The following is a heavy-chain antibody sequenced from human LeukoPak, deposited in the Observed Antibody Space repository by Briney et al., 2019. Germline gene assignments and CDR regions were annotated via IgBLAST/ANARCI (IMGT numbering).Heavy chain of an antibody. CDR3: ARDNPDSYDSSGYSWFDP. CDR1: GYLFTDYY. J-gene: IGHJ5*02. CDR2: INTNSGGT. V-gene: IGHV1-2*02. D-gene: IGHD3-22*01. Sequence: ASVKVSCKASGYLFTDYYIHWVRQAPGQGLEWMGWINTNSGGTNYAQKFQGRVTMTRDTSISTAYMELSRLRSDDTAVYYCARDNPDSYDSSGYSWFDPWGQGTLVTVSS.